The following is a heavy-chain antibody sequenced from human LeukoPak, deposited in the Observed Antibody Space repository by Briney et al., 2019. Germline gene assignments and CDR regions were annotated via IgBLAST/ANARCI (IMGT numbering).Heavy chain of an antibody. CDR1: GYTFTRYD. Sequence: ASVKVSCKASGYTFTRYDIKWVRQATGHRLEWMGWMNPNSGNTGYAQRLQGRVTITRNTSPSTAYMELSSLRSEDTAVYYCATGEYSSSSWGQGTLVTVSS. V-gene: IGHV1-8*03. D-gene: IGHD6-6*01. CDR2: MNPNSGNT. CDR3: ATGEYSSSS. J-gene: IGHJ4*02.